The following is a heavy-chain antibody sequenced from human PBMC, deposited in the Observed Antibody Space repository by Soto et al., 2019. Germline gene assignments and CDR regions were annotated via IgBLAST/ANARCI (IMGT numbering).Heavy chain of an antibody. CDR1: GFSLTSPGMC. V-gene: IGHV2-70*13. D-gene: IGHD1-20*01. CDR2: IERDDDDK. Sequence: SGPTLVNPTETLTLTCTFSGFSLTSPGMCVSWIRQSPGKALEWLALIERDDDDKYYSTSLKTRLTISKDTRKNQVVLTMANVEPADTATYYCARSIRGPRRFNGMDVWGQGTTVTVSS. J-gene: IGHJ6*02. CDR3: ARSIRGPRRFNGMDV.